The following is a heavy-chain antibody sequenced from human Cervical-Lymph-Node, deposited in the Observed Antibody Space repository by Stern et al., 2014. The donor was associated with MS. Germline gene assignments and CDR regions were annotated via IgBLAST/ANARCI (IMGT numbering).Heavy chain of an antibody. CDR1: GYNFIDHA. V-gene: IGHV1-3*01. CDR3: ARQPDYSDFLDF. D-gene: IGHD4-11*01. J-gene: IGHJ4*02. CDR2: INGGPVTT. Sequence: QVQLVKSGAEVKKPGASMTISCKTSGYNFIDHAIHWVRQAPGQRLEWMGWINGGPVTTKYSQKFQGRVSFTRDKAASAAYMDLSSLSPDDTAVYYCARQPDYSDFLDFWGQGTLVTVSS.